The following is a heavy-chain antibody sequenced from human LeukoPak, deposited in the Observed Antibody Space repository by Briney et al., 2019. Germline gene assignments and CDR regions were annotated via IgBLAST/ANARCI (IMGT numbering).Heavy chain of an antibody. CDR3: ARAGRGYNYGFVPSELDYYYYMYV. J-gene: IGHJ6*03. CDR2: IYYSGST. D-gene: IGHD5-18*01. Sequence: PSETLSLTCTVSGGSISSYYWSWIRQPPGKGLEWIGYIYYSGSTNYNPSLKSRVTISVDTSKNQFSLKLNSVTAADTAVYYCARAGRGYNYGFVPSELDYYYYMYVWAKGPRSPSP. CDR1: GGSISSYY. V-gene: IGHV4-59*01.